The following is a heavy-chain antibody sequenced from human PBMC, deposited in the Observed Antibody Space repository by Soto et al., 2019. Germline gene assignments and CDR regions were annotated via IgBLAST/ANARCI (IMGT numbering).Heavy chain of an antibody. V-gene: IGHV3-9*01. CDR1: GFTFDDCG. CDR2: ISWNGGTV. D-gene: IGHD6-19*01. Sequence: PGGSLRLSCAASGFTFDDCGMHWVRQAPGKGLEWVSGISWNGGTVDYADSVRGRFTVSRDNSKRSLYMQMNNLRGEDTAFYYCAKGRSGWNDDALDIWGRGTMVTVSS. J-gene: IGHJ3*02. CDR3: AKGRSGWNDDALDI.